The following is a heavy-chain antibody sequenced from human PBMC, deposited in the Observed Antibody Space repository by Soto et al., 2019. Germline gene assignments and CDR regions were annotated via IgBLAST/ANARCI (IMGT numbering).Heavy chain of an antibody. CDR3: ARLGGFYQSLDS. V-gene: IGHV4-59*08. D-gene: IGHD3-22*01. Sequence: SDTLSLTCTVSGGSISSYSWSWSRQPPGKGLEWIGYIYYTGTTTYNPSIKSRVTISVDSSKNQFSLNLTSVSAADTAVYYCARLGGFYQSLDSWGQGTLVTVS. J-gene: IGHJ5*01. CDR1: GGSISSYS. CDR2: IYYTGTT.